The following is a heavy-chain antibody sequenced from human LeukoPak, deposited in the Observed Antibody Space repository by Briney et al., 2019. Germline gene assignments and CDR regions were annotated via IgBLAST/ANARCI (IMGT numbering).Heavy chain of an antibody. Sequence: SGTLSLTCTVSGASISPYYWNWIRRPAGKGLEWIGRLYPSGSSDQNPSLKSRVSISVGTSSNQFSLRVTSVTAADTATYYCARDLSGSLYFDYWGQGILVTVSA. D-gene: IGHD3-10*01. CDR3: ARDLSGSLYFDY. CDR2: LYPSGSS. CDR1: GASISPYY. V-gene: IGHV4-4*07. J-gene: IGHJ4*02.